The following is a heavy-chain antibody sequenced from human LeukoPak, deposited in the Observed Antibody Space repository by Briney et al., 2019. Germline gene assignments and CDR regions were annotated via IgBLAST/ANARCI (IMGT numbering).Heavy chain of an antibody. Sequence: GRSLRLSCTASGFTFGDYAMSWVRQAPGKGLEWVGFIRSKAYGGTTEYAASVKGRFTISRDDSKSIAYLQMNSLKTEDTAVYYCTRCCGGDCTHWGQGTLVTVSS. CDR2: IRSKAYGGTT. V-gene: IGHV3-49*04. CDR3: TRCCGGDCTH. J-gene: IGHJ4*02. D-gene: IGHD2-21*02. CDR1: GFTFGDYA.